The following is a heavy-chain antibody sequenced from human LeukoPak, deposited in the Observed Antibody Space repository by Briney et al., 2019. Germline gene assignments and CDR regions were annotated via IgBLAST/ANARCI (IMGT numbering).Heavy chain of an antibody. J-gene: IGHJ6*02. V-gene: IGHV4-59*01. CDR2: IYYSGST. CDR1: GGSISSYY. Sequence: SETLSLTCTVSGGSISSYYWSWIRQPPGKGLEGIGYIYYSGSTNYNPSLKSRVTISVDTSKNQFSLKLSSVTAADTAVYYCARDRSGNYGMDVWGQGTTVTVSS. D-gene: IGHD1-26*01. CDR3: ARDRSGNYGMDV.